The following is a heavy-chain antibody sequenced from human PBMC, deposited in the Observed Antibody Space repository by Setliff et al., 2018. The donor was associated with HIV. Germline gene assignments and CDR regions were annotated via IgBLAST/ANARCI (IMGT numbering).Heavy chain of an antibody. D-gene: IGHD2-21*01. V-gene: IGHV2-70*04. CDR2: IDWDDDK. CDR1: GFSLATSGLR. J-gene: IGHJ4*02. CDR3: ALSTSIYYYFDN. Sequence: SGPTLVNPTQTLTLTCTFSGFSLATSGLRVSWIRQPPGKALERLARIDWDDDKIYNTSLKTRLTISKDTSKNQVVLTVTDVDPVDTATYYCALSTSIYYYFDNWGQGTLVTVSS.